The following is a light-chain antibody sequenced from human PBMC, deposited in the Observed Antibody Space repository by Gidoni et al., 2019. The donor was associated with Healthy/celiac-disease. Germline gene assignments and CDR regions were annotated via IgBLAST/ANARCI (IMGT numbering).Light chain of an antibody. Sequence: EIVLTQSPATLSWSPGERATLSCRASQSVSSYLAWYQQKPGQAPRLLIYDASNRATGIPARFSGSGSGTDFTLTISSLEPEDFAVYYCQQRSNWPRVTFXQXTKLEIK. CDR2: DAS. J-gene: IGKJ2*01. V-gene: IGKV3-11*01. CDR1: QSVSSY. CDR3: QQRSNWPRVT.